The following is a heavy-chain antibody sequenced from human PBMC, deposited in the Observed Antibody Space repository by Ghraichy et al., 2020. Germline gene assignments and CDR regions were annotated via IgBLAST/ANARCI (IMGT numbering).Heavy chain of an antibody. D-gene: IGHD6-13*01. CDR2: ISWNSGSI. J-gene: IGHJ5*02. Sequence: SLNISCAASGFTFDDYAMHWVRQAPGKGLEWVSGISWNSGSIGYADSVKGRFTISRDNAKNSLYLQMNSLRAEDTALYYCAKEYSSQNWFDPWGQGTLVTVSS. CDR1: GFTFDDYA. CDR3: AKEYSSQNWFDP. V-gene: IGHV3-9*01.